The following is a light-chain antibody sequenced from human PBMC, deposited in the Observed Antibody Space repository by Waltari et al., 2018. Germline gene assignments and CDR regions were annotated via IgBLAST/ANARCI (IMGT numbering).Light chain of an antibody. J-gene: IGKJ4*01. CDR1: ESLLHRNGQTH. CDR3: MQALEVPRT. Sequence: DIVMTQTPVSLSVAPGAPASIPCRSSESLLHRNGQTHLYWYLQKSGQPPRLLIYRVSNRVSGVPDRFSGSATGTDFTLRISRVEAEDVGIYYCMQALEVPRTFGGGTKVEIK. CDR2: RVS. V-gene: IGKV2-29*02.